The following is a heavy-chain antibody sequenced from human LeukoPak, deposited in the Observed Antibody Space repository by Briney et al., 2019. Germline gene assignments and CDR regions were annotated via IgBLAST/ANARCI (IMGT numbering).Heavy chain of an antibody. D-gene: IGHD3-10*01. CDR3: ARDVFEGFGERVIDAFDI. J-gene: IGHJ3*02. CDR2: ISAYNGDT. Sequence: ASVKVSCKASGYTFINYNIAWVRQAPGQGLEWMGWISAYNGDTNYGKKVQGRVAMTTDTSTRAAYMELRGLKSDDTAVYYCARDVFEGFGERVIDAFDIWGQGTLVTVSS. CDR1: GYTFINYN. V-gene: IGHV1-18*01.